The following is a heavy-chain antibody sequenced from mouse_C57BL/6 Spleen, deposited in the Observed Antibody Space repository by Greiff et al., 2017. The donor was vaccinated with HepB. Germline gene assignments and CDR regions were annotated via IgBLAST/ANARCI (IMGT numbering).Heavy chain of an antibody. CDR3: ARRTGLDSSGYDAMDY. CDR2: IDPSDSET. D-gene: IGHD3-2*02. J-gene: IGHJ4*01. V-gene: IGHV1-52*01. Sequence: QVQLQQPGAELVRPGSSVKLSCKASGYTFTSYWMHRVKQRPIQGLDWIGNIDPSDSETHYNQKFKYKATLTVDKSSSTAYMQLSSLTSEDSAVYYCARRTGLDSSGYDAMDYWGQGTSVTVSS. CDR1: GYTFTSYW.